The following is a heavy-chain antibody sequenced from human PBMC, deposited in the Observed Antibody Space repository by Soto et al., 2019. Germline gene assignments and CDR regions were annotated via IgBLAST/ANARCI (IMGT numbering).Heavy chain of an antibody. CDR1: GFTFSSYG. J-gene: IGHJ6*02. D-gene: IGHD3-10*01. CDR3: ARDVPPGRGSPNFYYYGMDV. Sequence: QVQLVESGGGVVQPGKSLRLSCAGSGFTFSSYGMDWVRQHPGKGLEWIGYIYYSGSTYYNPSLKSRVTISVDTSKNQFSLKLSSVTAADTAVYYCARDVPPGRGSPNFYYYGMDVWGQGATVTVSS. CDR2: IYYSGST. V-gene: IGHV4-31*02.